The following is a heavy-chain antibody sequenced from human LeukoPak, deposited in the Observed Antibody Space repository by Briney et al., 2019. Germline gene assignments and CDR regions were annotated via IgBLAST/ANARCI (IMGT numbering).Heavy chain of an antibody. CDR1: GYSFTSYW. D-gene: IGHD1-1*01. CDR2: IYPGDSDT. J-gene: IGHJ4*02. V-gene: IGHV5-51*01. Sequence: NHGESLKISCKGSGYSFTSYWIAWVRQMPGKGLEWMGIIYPGDSDTRYSPSFQGQVTISTDKSINTAYLHLGNLKASDTAMSDWATGIQLCCLDDWCQGTLATVSS. CDR3: ATGIQLCCLDD.